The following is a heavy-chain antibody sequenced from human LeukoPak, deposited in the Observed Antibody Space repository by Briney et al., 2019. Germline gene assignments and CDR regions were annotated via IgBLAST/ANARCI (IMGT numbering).Heavy chain of an antibody. CDR1: GGSISSRNW. CDR3: ARANDYGDPLPRYMDV. Sequence: SGTLSLTCAVSGGSISSRNWWSWVRQPPGKGLEWIGEIYHSGSTNYNPSLKSRVTISVDKSKNQFSLKLSSVTAADTAVYYCARANDYGDPLPRYMDVWGKGTTVTVSS. J-gene: IGHJ6*03. CDR2: IYHSGST. D-gene: IGHD4-17*01. V-gene: IGHV4-4*02.